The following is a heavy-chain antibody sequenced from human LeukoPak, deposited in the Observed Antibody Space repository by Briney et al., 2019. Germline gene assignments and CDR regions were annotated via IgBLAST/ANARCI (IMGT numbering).Heavy chain of an antibody. CDR2: IYYSGDT. CDR3: ARVHDYRLDY. CDR1: GGSISSSY. D-gene: IGHD4-11*01. Sequence: PSETLSLTCTVSGGSISSSYRSWIRQPPGKGLGWIGYIYYSGDTNNTPPPKSRVNIPVDTSKNQFSLKLSSVTAAYTAVYYCARVHDYRLDYWGQGTLVTVSS. V-gene: IGHV4-59*01. J-gene: IGHJ4*02.